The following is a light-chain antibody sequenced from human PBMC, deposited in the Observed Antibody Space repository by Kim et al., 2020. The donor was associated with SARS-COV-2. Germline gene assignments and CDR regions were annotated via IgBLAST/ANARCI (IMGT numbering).Light chain of an antibody. J-gene: IGLJ2*01. CDR3: QAWDSSIVV. CDR1: KLGDKY. V-gene: IGLV3-1*01. CDR2: QDS. Sequence: VSQGQTASITCSGDKLGDKYACWYQQKPGRSPVLVIYQDSKRPSGIPERFSGSNSGNTATLTISGTQAMDEADYYCQAWDSSIVVFGGGTQLTVL.